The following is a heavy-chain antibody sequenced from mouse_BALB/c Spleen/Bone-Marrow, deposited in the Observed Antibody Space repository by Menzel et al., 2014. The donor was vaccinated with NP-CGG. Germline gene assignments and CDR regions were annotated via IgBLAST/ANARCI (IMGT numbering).Heavy chain of an antibody. J-gene: IGHJ4*01. Sequence: QVQLQQSGPGLVAPSQSLSITCTVSGFSLTSYGVHWVRQSPGKGLEWLGVIWPGGSTNCNSALMSRLTISKDNSKSXVFLKMNSLQTDDTAIYYCARDRGGNYGYAMDYWGQGTSVTVSS. CDR2: IWPGGST. V-gene: IGHV2-9*02. CDR3: ARDRGGNYGYAMDY. D-gene: IGHD2-1*01. CDR1: GFSLTSYG.